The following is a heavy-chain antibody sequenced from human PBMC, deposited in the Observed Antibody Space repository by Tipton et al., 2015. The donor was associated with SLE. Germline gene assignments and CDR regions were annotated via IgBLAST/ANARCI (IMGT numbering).Heavy chain of an antibody. Sequence: LRLSCTVSGGSINSFYWTWVRQPAGKGLGWIGHFHSSGILNYNPSLKSRVTTSGDTSKNQLSLELNAVTAADTAVYYCARDWGGESLDFWGQGTLVTVSS. J-gene: IGHJ4*02. V-gene: IGHV4-4*07. D-gene: IGHD2-21*01. CDR2: FHSSGIL. CDR3: ARDWGGESLDF. CDR1: GGSINSFY.